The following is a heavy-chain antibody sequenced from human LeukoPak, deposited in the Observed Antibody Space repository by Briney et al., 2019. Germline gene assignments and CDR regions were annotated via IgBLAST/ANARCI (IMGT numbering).Heavy chain of an antibody. J-gene: IGHJ4*02. D-gene: IGHD6-19*01. CDR2: IYYTGST. CDR3: ASRIAVSEFDY. CDR1: GGSISSTGYY. V-gene: IGHV4-39*07. Sequence: PSETLSLTCTVYGGSISSTGYYWGWIRQPPGKGLEWLGNIYYTGSTYYNPSLKSRVTISVDTSKNQFSLRLSSVTAADTAVYYCASRIAVSEFDYWGQGTLVTVSS.